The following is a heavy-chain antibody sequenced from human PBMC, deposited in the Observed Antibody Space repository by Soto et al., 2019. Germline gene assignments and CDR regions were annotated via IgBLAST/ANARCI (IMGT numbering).Heavy chain of an antibody. D-gene: IGHD6-13*01. CDR3: AKGVASSSRWESADY. CDR2: ISNNGGDI. Sequence: EVQLLESGGGLAQPGGSLRLSCAASGLTFNKFAMSWVRQAPGRGLEGVSSISNNGGDIYYAESVKGRFTIARDNSKNTLYLQMNSLRVEEAALYYCAKGVASSSRWESADYWGQGTLVTVSS. CDR1: GLTFNKFA. J-gene: IGHJ4*02. V-gene: IGHV3-23*01.